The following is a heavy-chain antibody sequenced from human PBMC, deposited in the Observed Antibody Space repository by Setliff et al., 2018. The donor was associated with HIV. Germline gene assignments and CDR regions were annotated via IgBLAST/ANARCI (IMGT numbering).Heavy chain of an antibody. J-gene: IGHJ5*02. CDR1: GDSISSGGFY. D-gene: IGHD2-15*01. CDR2: IHYSGRT. CDR3: ARAPFRGGSFGWFDP. V-gene: IGHV4-31*03. Sequence: PSETLSLTCTVSGDSISSGGFYCNWFRQYPEKGLEWIGWIHYSGRTNFNPPLRSRATISFDTSKNQFSLNLTSVTAADTAVYYCARAPFRGGSFGWFDPWGQGTLVTV.